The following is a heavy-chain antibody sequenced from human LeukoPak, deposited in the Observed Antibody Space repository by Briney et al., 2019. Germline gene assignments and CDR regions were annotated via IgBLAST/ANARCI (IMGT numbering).Heavy chain of an antibody. D-gene: IGHD2-8*02. J-gene: IGHJ4*02. V-gene: IGHV5-10-1*01. Sequence: GESLKISCKGSGFTFTSYWITWVRQMPGKGLEWMGWIDPSDSYTNYSPSFQGHVTISADKSISTAFLQWSRLKASDTAMYYCGLLVVPGAPFEYWGQGTLVTVSS. CDR1: GFTFTSYW. CDR3: GLLVVPGAPFEY. CDR2: IDPSDSYT.